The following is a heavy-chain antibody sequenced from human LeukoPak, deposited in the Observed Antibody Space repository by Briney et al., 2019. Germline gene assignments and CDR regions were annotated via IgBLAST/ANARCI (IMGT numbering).Heavy chain of an antibody. V-gene: IGHV3-11*04. CDR1: GFTFSDYY. D-gene: IGHD3-22*01. Sequence: GGSLRLSCAASGFTFSDYYMSWIRQAPGKGLEWVSYISSSGSTIYYADSVKGRFTISRDNAKNSLYLQMNSLRAEDTAVYYCAREYYDSSGQNLYFDYWGQGTLVTVSS. CDR3: AREYYDSSGQNLYFDY. CDR2: ISSSGSTI. J-gene: IGHJ4*02.